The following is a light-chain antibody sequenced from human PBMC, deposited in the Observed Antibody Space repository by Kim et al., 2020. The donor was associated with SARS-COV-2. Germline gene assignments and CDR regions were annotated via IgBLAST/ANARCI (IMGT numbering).Light chain of an antibody. J-gene: IGKJ1*01. CDR3: QQSYSSPPT. V-gene: IGKV1-39*01. CDR2: GAS. CDR1: QSISRH. Sequence: DIQMTQSPSSLSASIGDRVTITCRASQSISRHFNWYQKRPGEAPKLLIYGASNLQSGVPSRFSGSGSGTDFTLTISSLQPEDFATYYSQQSYSSPPTFGQGTKVDIK.